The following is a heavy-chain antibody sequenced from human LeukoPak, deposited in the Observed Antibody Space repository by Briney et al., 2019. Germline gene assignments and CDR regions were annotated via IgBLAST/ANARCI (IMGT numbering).Heavy chain of an antibody. CDR3: ARSVVVPAALTDWFDP. Sequence: ASETLSLTCTVSGGSISSSSYYWGWIRQPAGKGLEWIGRIYTSGSTNYNPSLKSRVTMSVDTSKNQFSLKLSSVTAADTAVYYCARSVVVPAALTDWFDPWGQGTLVTVSS. CDR1: GGSISSSSYY. J-gene: IGHJ5*02. D-gene: IGHD2-2*01. CDR2: IYTSGST. V-gene: IGHV4-61*02.